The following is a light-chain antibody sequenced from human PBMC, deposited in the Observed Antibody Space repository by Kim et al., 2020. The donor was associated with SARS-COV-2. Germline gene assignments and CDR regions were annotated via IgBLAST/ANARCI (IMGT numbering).Light chain of an antibody. J-gene: IGKJ1*01. CDR3: QQYNEWPPWT. V-gene: IGKV3-15*01. CDR2: RAS. Sequence: PREKATLSCRAGQSVRNNVAWYQHIPGQAPRLLIHRASTRATGIPVRFTGSGSGTEFTLTISNLQSEDFAICYCQQYNEWPPWTFGQGTQVDIK. CDR1: QSVRNN.